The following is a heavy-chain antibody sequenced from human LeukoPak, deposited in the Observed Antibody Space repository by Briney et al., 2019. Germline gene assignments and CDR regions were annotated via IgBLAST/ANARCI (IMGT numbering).Heavy chain of an antibody. D-gene: IGHD3-3*01. CDR1: GFTFSSYS. Sequence: GGSLRLSCAASGFTFSSYSMNWVRQAPGKGLEWVSSISSSSSYIYYADSVKGRFTISRDNAKNSLYLQMNGLRAEDTAVYYCARVLRFLDYFDYWGQGTLVTVSS. V-gene: IGHV3-21*01. J-gene: IGHJ4*02. CDR2: ISSSSSYI. CDR3: ARVLRFLDYFDY.